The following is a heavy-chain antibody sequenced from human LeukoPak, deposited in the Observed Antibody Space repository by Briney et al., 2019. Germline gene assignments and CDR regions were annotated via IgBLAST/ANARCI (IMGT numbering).Heavy chain of an antibody. J-gene: IGHJ3*01. D-gene: IGHD4-17*01. CDR1: GFTFRSYA. V-gene: IGHV3-23*01. CDR3: GRDPNGDYVGAFEF. CDR2: ISGSGDGS. Sequence: GGSLRLSCTASGFTFRSYAVTWVRQAPGKGLQRVSSISGSGDGSSYADSVQGRFSMSRDNSKNTLFLQMNSLRAEDTAMYFCGRDPNGDYVGAFEFWGPGTLVTVSS.